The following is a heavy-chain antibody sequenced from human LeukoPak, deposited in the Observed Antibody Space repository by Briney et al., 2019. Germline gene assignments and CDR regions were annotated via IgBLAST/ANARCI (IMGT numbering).Heavy chain of an antibody. J-gene: IGHJ6*02. V-gene: IGHV4-61*02. CDR2: IYTSGST. Sequence: PSQTLSLTCTVSGGSISSGSYYWSWIRQPAGKGLEWIGRIYTSGSTNYNPSLKSRVTISVDTSKSQFSLKLSSVTAADTAVYYCARDRITMVRGVTYYYYGMDVWGQGTTVTVSS. D-gene: IGHD3-10*01. CDR3: ARDRITMVRGVTYYYYGMDV. CDR1: GGSISSGSYY.